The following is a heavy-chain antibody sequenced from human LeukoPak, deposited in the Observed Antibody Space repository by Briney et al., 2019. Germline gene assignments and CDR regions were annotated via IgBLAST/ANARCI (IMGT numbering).Heavy chain of an antibody. CDR2: ISWNSGSI. Sequence: PGRSLRLSCAASGFTFDDYAMHWVRQAPGKGLEWVSGISWNSGSIGYADSVKGRFTISRDNAKNSLYLQMNSLRAEDTALYYCAKSFRGVIIDYWGQGTLVTVPS. V-gene: IGHV3-9*01. D-gene: IGHD3-10*01. CDR3: AKSFRGVIIDY. CDR1: GFTFDDYA. J-gene: IGHJ4*02.